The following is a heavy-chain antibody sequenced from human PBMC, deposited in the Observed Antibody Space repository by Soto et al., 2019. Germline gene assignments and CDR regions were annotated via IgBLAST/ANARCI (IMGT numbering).Heavy chain of an antibody. D-gene: IGHD2-2*02. Sequence: SETLSLTCTVSGGSISSYYWSWIRQPPGKGLEWIGYIYYSGSTNYNPSLKSRVTISVDTSKNQFSLKLSSVTAADTAVYYCARVAGYCSSTSCYILSTTRPYYFDSWGQGTLVTVS. J-gene: IGHJ4*02. CDR2: IYYSGST. CDR1: GGSISSYY. CDR3: ARVAGYCSSTSCYILSTTRPYYFDS. V-gene: IGHV4-59*01.